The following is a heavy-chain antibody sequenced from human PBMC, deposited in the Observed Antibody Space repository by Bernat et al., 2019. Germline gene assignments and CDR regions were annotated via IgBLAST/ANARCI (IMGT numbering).Heavy chain of an antibody. CDR3: ARLRGGYFDY. V-gene: IGHV4-39*01. Sequence: QLQLQESGPGLVKPSETLSLTCTVPGGSISSSSYYWGWIRQPPGKGLEWIGSIYYSGSTYYNPSLKSRVTISVDTSKNQFSLKLSSVTAADTAVYYCARLRGGYFDYWGQGTLVTVSS. D-gene: IGHD3-16*01. J-gene: IGHJ4*02. CDR2: IYYSGST. CDR1: GGSISSSSYY.